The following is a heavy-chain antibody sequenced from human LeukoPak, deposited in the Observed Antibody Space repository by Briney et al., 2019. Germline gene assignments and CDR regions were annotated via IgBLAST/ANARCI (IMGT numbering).Heavy chain of an antibody. CDR1: GYTFTGYY. CDR2: INPTSGGT. V-gene: IGHV1-2*02. CDR3: ARAPWRRDFDC. Sequence: ASVKVSCKASGYTFTGYYMHWVRQAPGQGLEWMGWINPTSGGTNYAQKFQGRVTMTRDTSISTAYMELSRLRSDDTAVYYCARAPWRRDFDCWGRGTLVTVSS. D-gene: IGHD5-24*01. J-gene: IGHJ4*02.